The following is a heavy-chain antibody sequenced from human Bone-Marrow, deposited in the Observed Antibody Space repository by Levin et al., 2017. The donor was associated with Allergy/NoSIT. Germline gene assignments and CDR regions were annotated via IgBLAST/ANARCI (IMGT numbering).Heavy chain of an antibody. V-gene: IGHV3-73*01. CDR2: IRSKANDYET. D-gene: IGHD3-3*01. Sequence: RGESLKISCAASGFTFSGSAMHWVRQASGKGLEWIGRIRSKANDYETSYAASLKGRFTISRDDLKNTAYLQMNSLQTEDTAIYYCASYDFRRNNPFDYWGQGTLVTVSS. CDR3: ASYDFRRNNPFDY. CDR1: GFTFSGSA. J-gene: IGHJ4*02.